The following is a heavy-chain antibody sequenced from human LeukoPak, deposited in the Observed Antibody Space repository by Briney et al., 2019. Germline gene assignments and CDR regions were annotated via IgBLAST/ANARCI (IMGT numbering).Heavy chain of an antibody. Sequence: PSETLSLTCTVSGGSISSYYWSWIRQPAGKGLEWIGRIYTSGSTNYNPSLKSRVTISLDASKNHFSLKLSSLTAADTAVYYCARARSAFNYPLYFDYWGQGALVTVSS. CDR3: ARARSAFNYPLYFDY. J-gene: IGHJ4*02. V-gene: IGHV4-4*07. D-gene: IGHD5-24*01. CDR2: IYTSGST. CDR1: GGSISSYY.